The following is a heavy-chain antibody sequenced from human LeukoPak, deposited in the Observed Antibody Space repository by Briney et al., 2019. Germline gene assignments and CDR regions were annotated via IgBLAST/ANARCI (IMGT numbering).Heavy chain of an antibody. CDR1: GYTFTTYY. V-gene: IGHV1-46*01. CDR2: INPNGGST. D-gene: IGHD6-13*01. CDR3: ALDSNTWY. Sequence: ASVKVSCKASGYTFTTYYIHWVRQAPGQGLEWMGRINPNGGSTTYAQKFQGRVTMTRDTSTSTVFMELNSLRSEDTAVYYCALDSNTWYWGQGTLVTVSS. J-gene: IGHJ4*02.